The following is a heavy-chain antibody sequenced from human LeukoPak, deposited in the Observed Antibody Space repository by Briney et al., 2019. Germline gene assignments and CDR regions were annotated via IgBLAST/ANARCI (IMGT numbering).Heavy chain of an antibody. V-gene: IGHV7-4-1*02. D-gene: IGHD3-16*02. CDR1: GYTFTTYA. CDR2: INTDTGTP. J-gene: IGHJ4*02. Sequence: ASVKVSCKASGYTFTTYAMNWVRQAPGQGLEWMGWINTDTGTPTYARGFTGRFIFSLDTSVSTAYLQISSLKAEDTAVYYCARGGHDYVWGSYRYLEDYWGQGTLVTVSS. CDR3: ARGGHDYVWGSYRYLEDY.